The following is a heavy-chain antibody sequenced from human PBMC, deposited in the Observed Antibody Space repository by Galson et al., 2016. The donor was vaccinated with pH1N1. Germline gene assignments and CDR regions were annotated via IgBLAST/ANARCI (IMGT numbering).Heavy chain of an antibody. Sequence: LRLSCAASGFTFSRCGMHWVRQAPGKGLEWVAVIWYDGSNKWYADSVKGRFTISRDNSKNTLFLQMNSLRAEDTAVYYCARDRSEDWYFDLWGRGTLVTVSS. V-gene: IGHV3-33*01. J-gene: IGHJ2*01. D-gene: IGHD3-3*01. CDR2: IWYDGSNK. CDR3: ARDRSEDWYFDL. CDR1: GFTFSRCG.